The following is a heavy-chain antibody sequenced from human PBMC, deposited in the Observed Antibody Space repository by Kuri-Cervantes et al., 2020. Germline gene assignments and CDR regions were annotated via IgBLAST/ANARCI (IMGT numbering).Heavy chain of an antibody. D-gene: IGHD6-19*01. CDR1: GFTFSNAW. J-gene: IGHJ6*02. CDR3: TRDGYSSGWYYYYGMDV. Sequence: GESLKISCAASGFTFSNAWMSWVRQAPGKGLEWVGFIRSKAYGGTTEYAASVKGRFTISRDDSKSIAYLQMNSLKTEDTAVYYCTRDGYSSGWYYYYGMDVWGQGTTVTVSS. CDR2: IRSKAYGGTT. V-gene: IGHV3-49*04.